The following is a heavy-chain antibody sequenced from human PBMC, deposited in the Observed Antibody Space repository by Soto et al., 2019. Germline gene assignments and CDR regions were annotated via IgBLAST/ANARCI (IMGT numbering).Heavy chain of an antibody. D-gene: IGHD2-15*01. J-gene: IGHJ6*02. V-gene: IGHV1-18*01. CDR3: ARDQVAGTLYYYYGMDV. CDR1: GYTFNTYS. CDR2: IRGNDGKT. Sequence: VKVSCKASGYTFNTYSISWVRLAPGQALEWMGWIRGNDGKTDYVQKIQGRVTITTDKSTSTAYMELSSLRSEDTAVYYCARDQVAGTLYYYYGMDVWGQGTTVTVSS.